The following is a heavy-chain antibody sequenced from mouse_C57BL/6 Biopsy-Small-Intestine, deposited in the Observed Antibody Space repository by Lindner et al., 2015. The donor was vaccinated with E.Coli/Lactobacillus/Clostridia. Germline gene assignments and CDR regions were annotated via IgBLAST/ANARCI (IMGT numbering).Heavy chain of an antibody. V-gene: IGHV5-17*01. CDR2: ISSASSTI. J-gene: IGHJ1*03. CDR1: GFTFSAYG. Sequence: VQLQESGGGLVKPGGSLKLSCAASGFTFSAYGMHWVRQAPEKGLEWVAYISSASSTIYYADAVKGRFTISRDNAKNTLFLQMTSLRSEDTAMYYCARTEDYCGNFDVWGTGTTVTVSS. CDR3: ARTEDYCGNFDV. D-gene: IGHD1-1*01.